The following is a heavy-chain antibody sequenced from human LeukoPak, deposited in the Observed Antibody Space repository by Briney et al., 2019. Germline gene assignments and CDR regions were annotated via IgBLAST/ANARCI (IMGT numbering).Heavy chain of an antibody. CDR2: ISYDGSNK. CDR3: AIYYDSSGYETMNAFDI. Sequence: GRSLRLSCAASGFTFSSYGMPWVRQAPGKGLEWVAVISYDGSNKYYADSVKGRFTISRDNSKNTLYLQMNSLRVEDTAVYYCAIYYDSSGYETMNAFDIWGQGTMVTVSS. CDR1: GFTFSSYG. V-gene: IGHV3-30*03. D-gene: IGHD3-22*01. J-gene: IGHJ3*02.